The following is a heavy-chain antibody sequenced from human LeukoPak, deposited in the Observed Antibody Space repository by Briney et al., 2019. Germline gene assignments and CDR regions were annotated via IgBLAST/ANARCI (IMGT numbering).Heavy chain of an antibody. V-gene: IGHV4-4*07. J-gene: IGHJ6*03. CDR2: IYTSGST. Sequence: PSETLSLTCTVSGGSISSYYWSWIRQPAGKGLEWIGRIYTSGSTNYNPSLKSRVTMSVDTSKNQFSLKLSSVTAADTAVYYCARGQHIVVRSYYYMDVWGKGTTVTISS. CDR1: GGSISSYY. D-gene: IGHD2-21*01. CDR3: ARGQHIVVRSYYYMDV.